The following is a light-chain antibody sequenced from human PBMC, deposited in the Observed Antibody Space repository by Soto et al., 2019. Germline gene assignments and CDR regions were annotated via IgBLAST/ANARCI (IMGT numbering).Light chain of an antibody. CDR1: SSDVGRYNF. Sequence: QSVLTQPASVSGSSGRSITISCTGTSSDVGRYNFVSWYQQHPGNAPKLLIYAVSDRPSGVSTRFSGSKSGNTASLAISGLQAEDEAVYYCSSFSSSSTHVFGTGTTLTVL. CDR3: SSFSSSSTHV. V-gene: IGLV2-14*03. J-gene: IGLJ1*01. CDR2: AVS.